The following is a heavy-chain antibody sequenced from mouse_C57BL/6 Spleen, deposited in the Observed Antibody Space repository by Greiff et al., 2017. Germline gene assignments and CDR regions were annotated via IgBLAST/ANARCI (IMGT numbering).Heavy chain of an antibody. CDR1: GFTFSDYG. V-gene: IGHV5-17*01. J-gene: IGHJ3*01. CDR2: ISSGSSTN. D-gene: IGHD2-3*01. Sequence: EVMLVESGGGLVKPGGSLKLSCAASGFTFSDYGMHWVRQAPEKGLEWVAYISSGSSTNYYADTVKGRFTISRDNAKNTLFLQITSLRSEDTAMYYCARRDGYYRFAYWGQGTLVTVSA. CDR3: ARRDGYYRFAY.